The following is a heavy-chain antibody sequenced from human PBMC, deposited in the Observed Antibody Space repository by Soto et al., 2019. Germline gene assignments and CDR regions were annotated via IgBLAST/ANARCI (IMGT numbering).Heavy chain of an antibody. V-gene: IGHV4-30-4*01. CDR2: IYYSGST. CDR1: GGSISSGYYY. CDR3: ARDSPMITFGGVISPSWFDP. Sequence: LSLTCTVSGGSISSGYYYWSWIRQPPGKGLEWIGYIYYSGSTYYNPSLKSRVTISVDTSKNQFSLKLSSVTAADTAVYYCARDSPMITFGGVISPSWFDPWGQGTLVTVSS. J-gene: IGHJ5*02. D-gene: IGHD3-16*01.